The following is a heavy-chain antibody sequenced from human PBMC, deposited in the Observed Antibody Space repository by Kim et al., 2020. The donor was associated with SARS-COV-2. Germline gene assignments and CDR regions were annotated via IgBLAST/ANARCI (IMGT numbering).Heavy chain of an antibody. D-gene: IGHD2-2*01. CDR3: MRDKRVEADFDC. Sequence: GGSLRLSCAASGFAFNFYEMNWVRQAPGRGPEWVAYISSSGTSIDYADSVKGRFTISRDNAKNYLYMQMKRLTAEDTAVYYCMRDKRVEADFDCWGKGA. CDR2: ISSSGTSI. CDR1: GFAFNFYE. J-gene: IGHJ4*02. V-gene: IGHV3-48*03.